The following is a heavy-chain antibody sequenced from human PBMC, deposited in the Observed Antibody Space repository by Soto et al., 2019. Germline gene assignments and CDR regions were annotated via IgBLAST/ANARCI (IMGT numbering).Heavy chain of an antibody. D-gene: IGHD1-26*01. J-gene: IGHJ6*02. CDR2: ISYDGNNI. CDR1: GFTFSSYG. CDR3: AKDIEEVVCYYGMDV. Sequence: VQLVESGGGVVQPGESLRLSCAASGFTFSSYGMHWVRQAPGKGLEWVALISYDGNNIYYGDSVKGRFTIFRDNSKNTLFLQMNSLRAEDTAVYYCAKDIEEVVCYYGMDVWGQGTTVTVSS. V-gene: IGHV3-30*18.